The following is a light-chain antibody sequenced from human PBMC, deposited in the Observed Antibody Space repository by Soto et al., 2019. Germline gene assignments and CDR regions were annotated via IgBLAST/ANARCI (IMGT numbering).Light chain of an antibody. Sequence: DLPMTQSPSSVSASLVYRFTITFRASQGIYNWLAWYQQKPGKAPKLLISAVSNLQSGVPSRFSGSGYGTDFTLTISSLQPEDFATYYCQQANTFPLTLGPGTKVDIK. CDR3: QQANTFPLT. J-gene: IGKJ3*01. CDR1: QGIYNW. V-gene: IGKV1D-12*01. CDR2: AVS.